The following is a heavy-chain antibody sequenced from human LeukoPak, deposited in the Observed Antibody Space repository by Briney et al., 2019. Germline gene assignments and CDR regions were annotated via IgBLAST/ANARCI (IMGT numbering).Heavy chain of an antibody. CDR2: IIPIFGTA. V-gene: IGHV1-69*13. D-gene: IGHD3-22*01. CDR1: GGTFSSYA. J-gene: IGHJ5*02. Sequence: SVKVSCKASGGTFSSYAISWVRQAPGQGLEWMGGIIPIFGTANYAQKFQGRVTITADESTSTAYMELSSLRSEDTAVYYCARDREYYHDSSGYYSCNWFDPWGQGTLVTVSS. CDR3: ARDREYYHDSSGYYSCNWFDP.